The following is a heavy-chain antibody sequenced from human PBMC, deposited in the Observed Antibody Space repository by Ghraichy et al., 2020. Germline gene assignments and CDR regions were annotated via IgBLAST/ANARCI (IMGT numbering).Heavy chain of an antibody. CDR1: GGSISSYY. CDR3: ARRGDYYDSSGYSHAFDI. Sequence: SETLSLTCTVSGGSISSYYWSWIRQPPGKGLEWIGYIYYSGSTNYNPSLKSRVTISVDTSKNQFSLKLSSVTAADTAVYYCARRGDYYDSSGYSHAFDIWGQGKMVTVSS. CDR2: IYYSGST. J-gene: IGHJ3*02. V-gene: IGHV4-59*08. D-gene: IGHD3-22*01.